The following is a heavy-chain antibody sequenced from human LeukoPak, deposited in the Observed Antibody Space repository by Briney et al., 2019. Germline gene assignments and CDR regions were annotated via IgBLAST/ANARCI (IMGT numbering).Heavy chain of an antibody. CDR1: GYTFTGYY. V-gene: IGHV1-2*02. CDR3: ARVVSLLGRSGAFDI. D-gene: IGHD7-27*01. J-gene: IGHJ3*02. CDR2: INPNSGGT. Sequence: ASVKVSCKASGYTFTGYYMHWVRQAPGQELEWMGWINPNSGGTNYAQKFQGRVTMTRDTSISTAYMELSRLRSDDTAVYYCARVVSLLGRSGAFDIWGQGTMVTASS.